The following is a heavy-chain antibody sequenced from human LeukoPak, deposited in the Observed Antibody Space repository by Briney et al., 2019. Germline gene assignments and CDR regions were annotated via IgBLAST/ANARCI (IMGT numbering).Heavy chain of an antibody. D-gene: IGHD3-9*01. J-gene: IGHJ4*02. V-gene: IGHV3-15*01. CDR1: GFTFSNAW. Sequence: GGSLRLSCAASGFTFSNAWMSWVRQAPGKGLEWVGRIKSKTDGGTTDYAAPVKGRFTISRDDSKNTLYLQMNSLKTEDTAVYYCTTELEYYDILTGYYQLKPFDYWGQGTLVTVSS. CDR3: TTELEYYDILTGYYQLKPFDY. CDR2: IKSKTDGGTT.